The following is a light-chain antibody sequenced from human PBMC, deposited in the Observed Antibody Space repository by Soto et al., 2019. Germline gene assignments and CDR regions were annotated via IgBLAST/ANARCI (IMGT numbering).Light chain of an antibody. Sequence: EIVMTQSPATLSVSPGERATLSCRASQSVNTNLAWYQQTPGQVPRLLIYGASTRATGIPARFSGSGSGTEFTLTISSLQSEDFAVYYCQQYNNWWTFGQGTKVEIK. CDR2: GAS. V-gene: IGKV3-15*01. CDR1: QSVNTN. CDR3: QQYNNWWT. J-gene: IGKJ1*01.